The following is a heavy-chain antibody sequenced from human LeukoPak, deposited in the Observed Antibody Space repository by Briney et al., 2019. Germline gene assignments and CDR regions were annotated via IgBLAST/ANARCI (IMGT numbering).Heavy chain of an antibody. D-gene: IGHD6-13*01. CDR2: IIPIFGTA. J-gene: IGHJ4*02. CDR3: ASSRLYSSSWYYFDY. Sequence: VAAVTVSCKASGGTFSSYAISWVRQAPGQGLEWMGGIIPIFGTANYAQKFQGRVTITADESTSTAYMELSSLRSEDTAVYYCASSRLYSSSWYYFDYWGQGTLVTVSS. CDR1: GGTFSSYA. V-gene: IGHV1-69*13.